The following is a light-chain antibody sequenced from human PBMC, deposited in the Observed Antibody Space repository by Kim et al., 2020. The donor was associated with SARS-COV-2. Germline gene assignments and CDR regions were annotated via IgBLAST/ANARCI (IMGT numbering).Light chain of an antibody. Sequence: ELTQPPSASGTPGQRVTISCSGSTSNIGSNYVYWYQQFPGTAPKLLIYRNNQRPSGVPDRFSASKSGTSASLAISGLRSEDEADYYCATWDDSLHGQVFGGGTEVTVL. J-gene: IGLJ2*01. CDR3: ATWDDSLHGQV. CDR1: TSNIGSNY. V-gene: IGLV1-47*01. CDR2: RNN.